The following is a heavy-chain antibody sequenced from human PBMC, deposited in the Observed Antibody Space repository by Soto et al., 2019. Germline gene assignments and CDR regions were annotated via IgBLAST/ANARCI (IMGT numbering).Heavy chain of an antibody. D-gene: IGHD1-1*01. Sequence: QVQLVQSGAEVKKPGSSVKVSCKASGGTFSSYTISWVRQAPGQGLEWMGRIIPILGIANYAQKFQGRVTITADKSTSTAYMELSRLRSEDTAVYYCESGGKNWNDFASDYWGQGTLVTVSS. CDR3: ESGGKNWNDFASDY. J-gene: IGHJ4*02. CDR2: IIPILGIA. CDR1: GGTFSSYT. V-gene: IGHV1-69*02.